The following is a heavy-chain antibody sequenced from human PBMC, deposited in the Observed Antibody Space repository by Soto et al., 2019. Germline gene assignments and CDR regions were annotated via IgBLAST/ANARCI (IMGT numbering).Heavy chain of an antibody. D-gene: IGHD3-10*01. J-gene: IGHJ6*02. Sequence: GASVKVSCKASGSTFRGYYMHSLRQGPGQLLEWLGWINPNSGGTNYAQKFQGWVTMTRDTSISTAYMELSRLRSDDTAVYYCARNMARGVIIPPARRGMDVWGQGTTVTVSS. CDR1: GSTFRGYY. V-gene: IGHV1-2*04. CDR2: INPNSGGT. CDR3: ARNMARGVIIPPARRGMDV.